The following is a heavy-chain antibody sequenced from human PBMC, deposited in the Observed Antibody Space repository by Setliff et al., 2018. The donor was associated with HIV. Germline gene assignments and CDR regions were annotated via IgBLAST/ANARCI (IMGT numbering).Heavy chain of an antibody. V-gene: IGHV4-61*09. Sequence: SETLSLTCTVSGGIISSDSFFWSWIRQPAGKGLEWIGHISATGSTNYNPSLKSRVTMSLDTSKNQFSLNLNSVTAADAAVYFCARALEGWKPFAFDYWGQGTLVTVSS. D-gene: IGHD1-1*01. CDR3: ARALEGWKPFAFDY. CDR2: ISATGST. CDR1: GGIISSDSFF. J-gene: IGHJ4*02.